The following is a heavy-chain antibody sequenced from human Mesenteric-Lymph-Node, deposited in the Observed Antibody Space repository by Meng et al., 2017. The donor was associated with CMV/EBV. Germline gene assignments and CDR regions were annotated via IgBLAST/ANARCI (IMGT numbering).Heavy chain of an antibody. CDR2: IYSGGST. Sequence: GESLKISCAASGFTVSSNYMSWVRQAPGKGLEWVSVIYSGGSTYYADSVKGRFTISRDTSKNTLYLQMNSLRAEDTAVYYCAKDTQIVGTTTIDYWGQGTLVTVSS. CDR1: GFTVSSNY. CDR3: AKDTQIVGTTTIDY. J-gene: IGHJ4*02. D-gene: IGHD1-26*01. V-gene: IGHV3-53*05.